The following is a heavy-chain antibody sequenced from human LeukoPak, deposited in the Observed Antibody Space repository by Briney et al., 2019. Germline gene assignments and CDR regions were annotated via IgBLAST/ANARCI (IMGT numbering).Heavy chain of an antibody. CDR2: INSDGSST. Sequence: GGSLRLSCAASGFPSGTYLMHWVRQAPGKGLVWVSHINSDGSSTAYADSVKGRFTISRDNAKNTLYLLMNSLRAEDTAVYYCARDRDHSFDYWGQGTLVTVSS. J-gene: IGHJ4*02. CDR3: ARDRDHSFDY. CDR1: GFPSGTYL. V-gene: IGHV3-74*03.